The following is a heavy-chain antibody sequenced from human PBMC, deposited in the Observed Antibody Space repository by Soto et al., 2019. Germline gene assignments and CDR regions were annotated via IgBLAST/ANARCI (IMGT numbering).Heavy chain of an antibody. V-gene: IGHV4-34*01. CDR3: ARGGYCSGGSCYSPVVDY. Sequence: QVQLQQWGAGLLKPSETLSLTCAVYGGSFSGYYWSWIRQPPGKGLEWIGEINHSGSTNYNPSLKSRVTISVDTSKNQFSLKLSSVTAADTAVYYCARGGYCSGGSCYSPVVDYWGQGTLVTVSS. D-gene: IGHD2-15*01. CDR2: INHSGST. J-gene: IGHJ4*02. CDR1: GGSFSGYY.